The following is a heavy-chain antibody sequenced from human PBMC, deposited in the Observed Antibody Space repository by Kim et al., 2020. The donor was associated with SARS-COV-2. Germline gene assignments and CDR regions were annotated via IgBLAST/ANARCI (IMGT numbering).Heavy chain of an antibody. CDR1: GFTFDDYA. CDR2: ISWNSGSI. V-gene: IGHV3-9*01. J-gene: IGHJ4*02. D-gene: IGHD6-13*01. Sequence: GGSLRLSCAASGFTFDDYAMHWVRQAPGKGLEWVSGISWNSGSIGYADSVKGRFTISRDNAKNSLYLQMNSLRAEDTALYYCAKDILLGPQVFGQQLSLYYFDYWGQGTLVTVSS. CDR3: AKDILLGPQVFGQQLSLYYFDY.